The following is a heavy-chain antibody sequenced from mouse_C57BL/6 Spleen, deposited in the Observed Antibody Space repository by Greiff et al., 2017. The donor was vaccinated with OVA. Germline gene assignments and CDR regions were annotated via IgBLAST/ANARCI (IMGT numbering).Heavy chain of an antibody. V-gene: IGHV1-76*01. J-gene: IGHJ4*01. CDR3: ARGLYYDYDAYAMDY. Sequence: QVQLKESGAELVRPGASVKLSCKASGYTFTDYYINWVKQRPGQGLEWIARIYPGSGNTYYNEKFKGKATLTAEKSSSTAYMQLSSLTSEDSAVYFCARGLYYDYDAYAMDYWGQGTSVTVSS. CDR2: IYPGSGNT. CDR1: GYTFTDYY. D-gene: IGHD2-4*01.